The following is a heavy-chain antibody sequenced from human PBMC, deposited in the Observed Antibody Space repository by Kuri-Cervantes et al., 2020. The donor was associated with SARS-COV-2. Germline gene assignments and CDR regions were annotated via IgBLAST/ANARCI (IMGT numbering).Heavy chain of an antibody. CDR1: GFTFNTNW. Sequence: GGSLRLSCVASGFTFNTNWMNWVRQVPGKGLMWASRLRRDGSAFGHADSVKGRFTISRDNAKNSLYLQMNSLRAEDTAVYYCARELMRFGELFGGHSFDYWGQGTLVTVSS. CDR2: LRRDGSAF. V-gene: IGHV3-74*01. D-gene: IGHD3-10*01. CDR3: ARELMRFGELFGGHSFDY. J-gene: IGHJ4*02.